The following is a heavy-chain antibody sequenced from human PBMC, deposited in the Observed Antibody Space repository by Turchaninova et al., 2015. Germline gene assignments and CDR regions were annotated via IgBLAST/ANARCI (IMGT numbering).Heavy chain of an antibody. D-gene: IGHD6-19*01. Sequence: QVHLVQSGAEVKKPGASVKVSCKASGYSFTTYAIHWVRQAPGQRLEWMGWINAGNGNTKDSQEFQGRVSITSDTSASTVYMEVSSLKSEDTALYFCAKDGSRISVAGNMYYFDHWGQGTLVSVSS. CDR3: AKDGSRISVAGNMYYFDH. CDR2: INAGNGNT. V-gene: IGHV1-3*01. CDR1: GYSFTTYA. J-gene: IGHJ4*02.